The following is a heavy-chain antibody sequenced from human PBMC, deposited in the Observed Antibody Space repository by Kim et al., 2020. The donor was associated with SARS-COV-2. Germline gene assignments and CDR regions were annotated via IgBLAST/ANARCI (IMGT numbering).Heavy chain of an antibody. D-gene: IGHD4-17*01. Sequence: ADSVKGRFTISRDNSRNTLFLQMNNLRADDTAVYYCARALYDIDGHFADKWGRGTLVTVSS. J-gene: IGHJ4*02. CDR3: ARALYDIDGHFADK. V-gene: IGHV3-23*01.